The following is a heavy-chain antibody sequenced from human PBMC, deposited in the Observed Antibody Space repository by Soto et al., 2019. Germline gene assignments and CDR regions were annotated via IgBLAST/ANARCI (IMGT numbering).Heavy chain of an antibody. Sequence: GTPVTPCSKASGYGIKTNVSWSPRHATGQGLEWMGWISAYNGNTNYAQKLQGRVTMTTDTSTSTAYMELRSLRSDDTAVYYCARIGGYGYYFDYWGQGTLVTVSS. CDR3: ARIGGYGYYFDY. D-gene: IGHD3-22*01. V-gene: IGHV1-18*01. J-gene: IGHJ4*02. CDR2: ISAYNGNT. CDR1: GYGIKTNV.